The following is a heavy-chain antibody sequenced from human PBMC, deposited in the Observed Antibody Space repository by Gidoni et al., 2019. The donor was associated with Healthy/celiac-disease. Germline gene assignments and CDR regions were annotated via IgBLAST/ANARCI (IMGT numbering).Heavy chain of an antibody. D-gene: IGHD6-13*01. CDR3: ARSIAAAGGKLPSPYYYYYMDV. CDR2: IWYDGSNK. J-gene: IGHJ6*03. V-gene: IGHV3-33*01. CDR1: GFTFSSYG. Sequence: QVQLVESGGGVVQPGRSLRLSCAASGFTFSSYGMHLVRQAPGKGLEWVAVIWYDGSNKYYADSVKGRFTISRDNSKNTLYLQMNSLRAEDTAVYYCARSIAAAGGKLPSPYYYYYMDVWGKGTTVTVSS.